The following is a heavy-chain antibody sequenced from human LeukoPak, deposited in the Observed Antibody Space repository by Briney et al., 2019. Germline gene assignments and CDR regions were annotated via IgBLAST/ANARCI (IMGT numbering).Heavy chain of an antibody. D-gene: IGHD1-1*01. CDR3: ARELHVERDDY. CDR1: RFVFTSYG. Sequence: ASVKVSCKASRFVFTSYGFTWVRQAPGQGLEWMGWISANDGKIHYSERHQGRVTMTTDTVTSTAYMELRSLRSDDTAVYYCARELHVERDDYWGQGTLVTVSA. V-gene: IGHV1-18*01. CDR2: ISANDGKI. J-gene: IGHJ4*02.